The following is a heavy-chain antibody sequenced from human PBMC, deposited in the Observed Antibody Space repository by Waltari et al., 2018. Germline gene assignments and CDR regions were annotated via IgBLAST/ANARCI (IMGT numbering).Heavy chain of an antibody. CDR3: ARGGYSYSY. CDR2: ISSSGSTI. Sequence: EVQLVESGGGLVQPGGSLRLSCAAPGFTSSSYEMNWVRQAPGKGLEWVSYISSSGSTIYYADSVKCRFTISRDNAKNSLYLQMNSLRAEDTAVYYCARGGYSYSYWGQGTLVTVSS. D-gene: IGHD3-22*01. V-gene: IGHV3-48*03. J-gene: IGHJ4*02. CDR1: GFTSSSYE.